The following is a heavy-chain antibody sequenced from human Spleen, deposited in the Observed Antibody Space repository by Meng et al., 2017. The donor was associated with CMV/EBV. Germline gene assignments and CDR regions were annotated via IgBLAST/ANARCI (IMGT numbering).Heavy chain of an antibody. CDR3: ARSTVLRYCSSSSCYWEAPFDY. J-gene: IGHJ4*02. V-gene: IGHV3-7*01. D-gene: IGHD2-2*01. CDR1: GFTFSSYW. CDR2: IKQDGSKK. Sequence: GESLKISCAASGFTFSSYWMSWVRQDPGKGLECVANIKQDGSKKYYVDSVKGRFTISRDNAKNSLYLQMNSLRAEDTAVYYCARSTVLRYCSSSSCYWEAPFDYWGQGTLVTVSS.